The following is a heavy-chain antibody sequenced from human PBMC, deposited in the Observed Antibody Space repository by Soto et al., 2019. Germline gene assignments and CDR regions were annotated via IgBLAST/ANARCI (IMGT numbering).Heavy chain of an antibody. Sequence: PGGSLRLSCTASGFTFNSYVMFWVRQAPGKGLEWVSSISGGGGSTYYADSVKGRFTISRDSSKNTLYLQMNSLTAEDTAVYYCEKDGPYSGNYYSFEHWGQGTLVTVSS. CDR1: GFTFNSYV. CDR3: EKDGPYSGNYYSFEH. V-gene: IGHV3-23*01. CDR2: ISGGGGST. J-gene: IGHJ4*02. D-gene: IGHD1-26*01.